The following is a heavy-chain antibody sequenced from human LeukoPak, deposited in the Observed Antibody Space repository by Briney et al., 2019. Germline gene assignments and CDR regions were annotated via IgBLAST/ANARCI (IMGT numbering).Heavy chain of an antibody. CDR1: GYTFIGYY. Sequence: ASVKVSCKASGYTFIGYYMHWVRQAPGQGLEWMGWINPNSGGTNYAQKFQGRVTMTRDTSISTAYMELSRLKSDDTAFYYCAKYYYDSYEGYYFDYWGQGTLVTVSS. D-gene: IGHD3-22*01. CDR2: INPNSGGT. J-gene: IGHJ4*02. V-gene: IGHV1-2*02. CDR3: AKYYYDSYEGYYFDY.